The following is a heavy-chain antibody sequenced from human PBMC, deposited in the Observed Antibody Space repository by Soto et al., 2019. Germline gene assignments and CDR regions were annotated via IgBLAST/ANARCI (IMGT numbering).Heavy chain of an antibody. Sequence: QITLKESGPTLVRPTQTLTLTCTFSGFSLTTSGVGVGWIRQPPGKALEWLAVIYWDDDKRYSSSLKSRLTITKDTSKNQLVLTMTNMDPVDTATYYCAHHPYYGLGSYSFDSWGQGTLVTVSS. V-gene: IGHV2-5*02. CDR2: IYWDDDK. CDR1: GFSLTTSGVG. CDR3: AHHPYYGLGSYSFDS. D-gene: IGHD3-10*01. J-gene: IGHJ4*02.